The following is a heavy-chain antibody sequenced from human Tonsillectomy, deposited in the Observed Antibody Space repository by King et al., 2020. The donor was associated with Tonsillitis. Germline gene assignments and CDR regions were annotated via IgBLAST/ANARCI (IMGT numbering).Heavy chain of an antibody. CDR3: ARSRVDTAMDLLIDY. Sequence: QLQESGSGLVKPSQTLSLTCAVSGGSISSGGYSWSWIRQPPGKGLEWIGYIYHSGSTYYNPSLKSRVTISVDRSKNQFSLKLSSLTAADTAVYYCARSRVDTAMDLLIDYWDQGTQVT. CDR2: IYHSGST. J-gene: IGHJ4*02. CDR1: GGSISSGGYS. V-gene: IGHV4-30-2*01. D-gene: IGHD5-18*01.